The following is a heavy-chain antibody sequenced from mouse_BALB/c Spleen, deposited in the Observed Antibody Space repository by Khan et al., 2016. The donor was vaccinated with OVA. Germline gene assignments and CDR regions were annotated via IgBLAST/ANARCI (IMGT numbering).Heavy chain of an antibody. V-gene: IGHV1-7*01. CDR2: INPTSGFT. CDR3: ARDRIDY. J-gene: IGHJ2*01. CDR1: GYTFTTYW. Sequence: VQLQQSGAELAKPGASVKMSCKASGYTFTTYWMHWVKQRPGQGLEWIGYINPTSGFTDYNQKFKDKATLTADKSSSTAYMQLSSLTSDDSAVYDCARDRIDYWGQGTTLTGSS.